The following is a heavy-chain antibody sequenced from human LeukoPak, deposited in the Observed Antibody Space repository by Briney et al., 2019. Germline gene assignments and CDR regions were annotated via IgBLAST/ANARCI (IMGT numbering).Heavy chain of an antibody. Sequence: GGSLRLSCVVSGFTFSDYYMSWIRQAPGKGLEWLSYISGRGSTIFYADYVKGRFTISRDNAKPSLYLQMNSLTAEDTAVYYCARTYYDILTATNWFDPWGQGALVTVSS. CDR1: GFTFSDYY. V-gene: IGHV3-11*04. J-gene: IGHJ5*02. CDR2: ISGRGSTI. CDR3: ARTYYDILTATNWFDP. D-gene: IGHD3-9*01.